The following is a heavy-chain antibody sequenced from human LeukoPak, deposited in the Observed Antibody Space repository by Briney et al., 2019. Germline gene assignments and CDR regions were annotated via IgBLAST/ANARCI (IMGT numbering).Heavy chain of an antibody. J-gene: IGHJ4*02. CDR1: GFTFSSYA. Sequence: GGSLRLSCAASGFTFSSYAMSWVRQAPGKGLEWVSVIYSGGTTYYADSVKGRFTISRDNAKNSLYLQMNSLTAEDTAVYYCARESFAARWDWGQGTLVTVSS. D-gene: IGHD6-6*01. CDR3: ARESFAARWD. CDR2: IYSGGTT. V-gene: IGHV3-66*01.